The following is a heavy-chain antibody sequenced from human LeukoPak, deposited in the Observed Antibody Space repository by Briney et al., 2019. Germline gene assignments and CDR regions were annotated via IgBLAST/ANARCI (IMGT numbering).Heavy chain of an antibody. CDR3: ARGYDGYTERHFDY. CDR2: ISAYNGNT. CDR1: GFTFTGHG. D-gene: IGHD5-18*01. V-gene: IGHV1-18*01. Sequence: GASVKVSCTASGFTFTGHGFNWVRQAPGQGLEWMAWISAYNGNTNYAQKVQGRVTVTTDTSTRTAYMELRGLTSDDTAVYYRARGYDGYTERHFDYWGQGTPVTVSS. J-gene: IGHJ4*02.